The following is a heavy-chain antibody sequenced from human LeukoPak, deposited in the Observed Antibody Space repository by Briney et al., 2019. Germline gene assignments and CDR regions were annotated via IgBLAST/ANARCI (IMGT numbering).Heavy chain of an antibody. CDR1: GFTFSSYS. D-gene: IGHD1-26*01. CDR3: AREGRAGGSYQFDY. J-gene: IGHJ4*02. CDR2: ISSSSSYI. Sequence: GGSLRLSCAASGFTFSSYSMNWVRQAPGKGLEWVSSISSSSSYIYYADSVKGRFTISRDNAKNSLYLQMNSLRAEDTAVYYCAREGRAGGSYQFDYWGQGTLVTVSS. V-gene: IGHV3-21*01.